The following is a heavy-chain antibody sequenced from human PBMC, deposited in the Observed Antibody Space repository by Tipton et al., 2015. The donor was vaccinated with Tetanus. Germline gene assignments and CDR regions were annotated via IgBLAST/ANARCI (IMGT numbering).Heavy chain of an antibody. CDR1: GFTFSDYS. D-gene: IGHD2-2*02. J-gene: IGHJ6*02. Sequence: SLRLSCAVSGFTFSDYSMNWVRQAPGKGLEWISCINARTHTIYYADSVKGRFTISRDNSKNTLYLQMNSLRAEDTAVYYCARDGVVPASILGGDYYYGMDVWGQGTTVTVSS. V-gene: IGHV3-48*01. CDR3: ARDGVVPASILGGDYYYGMDV. CDR2: INARTHTI.